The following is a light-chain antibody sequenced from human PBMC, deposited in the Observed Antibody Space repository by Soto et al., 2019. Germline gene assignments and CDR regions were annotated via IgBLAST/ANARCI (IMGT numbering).Light chain of an antibody. CDR2: GNS. Sequence: QSVLTQPPSVSGAPGQRVTISCTGSSSNIGAGYDVHWYQQVPGTAPRLLIYGNSNRPSGVPDRFSGSKSGTSASLAITGLQAEDDADYYCQSYDSSPSYVFGTGTKLTVL. V-gene: IGLV1-40*01. CDR1: SSNIGAGYD. CDR3: QSYDSSPSYV. J-gene: IGLJ1*01.